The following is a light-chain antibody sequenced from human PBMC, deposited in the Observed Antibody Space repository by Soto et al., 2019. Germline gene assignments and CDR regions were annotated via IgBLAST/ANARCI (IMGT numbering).Light chain of an antibody. V-gene: IGLV3-12*02. CDR1: NIGSKA. Sequence: ELTQPHSFSVATSHMSMITFGLNNIGSKAVHWYQQKPGQDPVLVIYSDSNRPSGIPERFSGSNPGNTATLTISRIEAGDEADYYCHVWESSSHHYVFGNGTXVTVL. J-gene: IGLJ1*01. CDR3: HVWESSSHHYV. CDR2: SDS.